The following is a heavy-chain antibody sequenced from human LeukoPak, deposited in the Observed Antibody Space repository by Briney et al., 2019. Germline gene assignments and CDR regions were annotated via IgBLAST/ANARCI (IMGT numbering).Heavy chain of an antibody. CDR2: IFSSGNT. D-gene: IGHD2-21*02. V-gene: IGHV4-31*03. CDR1: GDSISSGGFY. Sequence: SETLSLTCTVSGDSISSGGFYWTWIRQHPGKGLEWVGYIFSSGNTYYHPSLKGRVLLSVDTSKSQFSLRLGSVTAADTAVYYCARATLRGDPFDFWGQGIQVSVSS. J-gene: IGHJ4*02. CDR3: ARATLRGDPFDF.